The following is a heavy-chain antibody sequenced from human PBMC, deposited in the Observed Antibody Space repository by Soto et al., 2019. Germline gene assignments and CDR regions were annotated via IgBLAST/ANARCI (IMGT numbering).Heavy chain of an antibody. CDR3: AHRVLRTVFGLVTTTAIYFDF. CDR2: IYWDDDK. Sequence: QITLKESGPTVVKPTETLTLTCTFSGFSLTTSGVGVGWVRQSPGKAPEWLALIYWDDDKRYSTSLNSRLIITKDTSKNQVVLTMANVDPADTATYYCAHRVLRTVFGLVTTTAIYFDFWGPGTPVVFS. D-gene: IGHD3-3*01. J-gene: IGHJ4*02. CDR1: GFSLTTSGVG. V-gene: IGHV2-5*02.